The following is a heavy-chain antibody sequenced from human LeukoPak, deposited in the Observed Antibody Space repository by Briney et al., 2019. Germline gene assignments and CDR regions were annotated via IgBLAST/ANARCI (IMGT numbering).Heavy chain of an antibody. CDR1: GGSISSNNY. V-gene: IGHV4-39*01. CDR3: ARHEEEDGYNAKTLDY. CDR2: IRYSGNT. D-gene: IGHD5-24*01. Sequence: SETLSLTCTVSGGSISSNNYWAWIRQPPGMGLEWIGTIRYSGNTYYNPSLRSRVTFSVDTSKNQFSLRLSSVTAADTAVYYCARHEEEDGYNAKTLDYWGQGTLVTVSS. J-gene: IGHJ4*02.